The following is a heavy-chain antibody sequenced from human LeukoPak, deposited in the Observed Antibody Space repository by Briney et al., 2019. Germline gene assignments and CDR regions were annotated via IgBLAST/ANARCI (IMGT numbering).Heavy chain of an antibody. CDR3: ARVRRYSSSWYNWFDP. Sequence: GASVKVSFKASGYTFTSYGISWVRQAPGQGLEWMGWISAYNGNTNYAQKLQGRVTMTTDTSTSTAYMELRSLRSDDTAVYYCARVRRYSSSWYNWFDPWGQGTLVTVSS. CDR2: ISAYNGNT. D-gene: IGHD6-13*01. J-gene: IGHJ5*02. CDR1: GYTFTSYG. V-gene: IGHV1-18*01.